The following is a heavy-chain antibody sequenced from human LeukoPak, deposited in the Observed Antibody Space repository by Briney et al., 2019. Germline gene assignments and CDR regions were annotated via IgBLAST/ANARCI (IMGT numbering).Heavy chain of an antibody. Sequence: SETLSLTCSVSGGSISSSYWSWVRQPPGKKLEWIGYSYYSGTTNYNPSLESRVTISVDPSKNQFSLKLRSVTAADTAVYYCARQSGILLDSWGQGTLVTVSA. CDR3: ARQSGILLDS. CDR2: SYYSGTT. V-gene: IGHV4-59*08. CDR1: GGSISSSY. D-gene: IGHD3-10*01. J-gene: IGHJ4*02.